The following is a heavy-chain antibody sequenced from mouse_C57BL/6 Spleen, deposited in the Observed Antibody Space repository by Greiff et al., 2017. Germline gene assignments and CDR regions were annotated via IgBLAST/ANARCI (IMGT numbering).Heavy chain of an antibody. Sequence: QVQLQQSGAELVRPGASVTLSCKASGYTFTDYEMHWVKQTPVHGLEWIGAIDPETGGTAYNQKFKGKAILTADKSSSTAYMELRSLTSEDSAVYYCTRGLYYVSMGDAMDYWGQGTSVTVSS. D-gene: IGHD1-1*01. CDR3: TRGLYYVSMGDAMDY. V-gene: IGHV1-15*01. J-gene: IGHJ4*01. CDR1: GYTFTDYE. CDR2: IDPETGGT.